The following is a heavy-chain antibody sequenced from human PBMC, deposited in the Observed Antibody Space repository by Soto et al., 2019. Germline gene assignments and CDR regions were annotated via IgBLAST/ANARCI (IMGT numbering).Heavy chain of an antibody. J-gene: IGHJ4*02. CDR1: GFTFTSYG. Sequence: MHLVESGGGVVQPGRSLTLSCVAYGFTFTSYGIHWVRQAPGKGLEWVAVIWYDGSNKYYGDSVKGRFSISRDNSKNTVYLQMNSLRAEDTAVYYCARDRRFLEWLDYWGQGTLVSVSS. CDR3: ARDRRFLEWLDY. CDR2: IWYDGSNK. D-gene: IGHD3-3*01. V-gene: IGHV3-33*01.